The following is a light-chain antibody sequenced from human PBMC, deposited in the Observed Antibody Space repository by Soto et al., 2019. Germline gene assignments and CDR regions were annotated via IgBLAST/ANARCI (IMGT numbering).Light chain of an antibody. J-gene: IGKJ4*01. CDR3: QQDYNLSPLT. Sequence: PGDRVTLSCRASQSVSSSYLTWDQQKPGQAPRLLIYGASTRATGIPARFSGSGSGTDFTLTISSLQPEDFAVYYCQQDYNLSPLTFGGGTKVEIK. CDR2: GAS. CDR1: QSVSSSY. V-gene: IGKV3D-7*01.